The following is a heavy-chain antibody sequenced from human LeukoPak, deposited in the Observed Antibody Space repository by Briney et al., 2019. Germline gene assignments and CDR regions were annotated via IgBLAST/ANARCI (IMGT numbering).Heavy chain of an antibody. CDR2: ISYSGST. CDR1: GGSISSSSYY. CDR3: ARRGSITMLVASFDF. V-gene: IGHV4-39*01. J-gene: IGHJ4*02. D-gene: IGHD3-10*02. Sequence: SETLSLTCTVSGGSISSSSYYWGWIRQPPGKGLEWIGSISYSGSTYYNPSLKSRVTMSVDTSKNQFSLKMSSVTAADTAIYYRARRGSITMLVASFDFWGQGTLVTVSS.